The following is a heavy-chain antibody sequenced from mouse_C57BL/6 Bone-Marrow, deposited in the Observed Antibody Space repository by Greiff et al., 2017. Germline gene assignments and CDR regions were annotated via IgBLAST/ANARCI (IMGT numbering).Heavy chain of an antibody. CDR3: TRKTTVVTKYYARGD. V-gene: IGHV1-15*01. J-gene: IGHJ4*01. CDR1: GYTFTDYE. CDR2: IDPETGGT. Sequence: QVQLKQSGAELVRPGASVTLSCKASGYTFTDYEMHWVKQTPVHGLEWIGAIDPETGGTAYNQKFKGKAPLTADTSSNTAYMQLLSLTSEDSAVYYGTRKTTVVTKYYARGDWGQGTSVTVSS. D-gene: IGHD1-1*01.